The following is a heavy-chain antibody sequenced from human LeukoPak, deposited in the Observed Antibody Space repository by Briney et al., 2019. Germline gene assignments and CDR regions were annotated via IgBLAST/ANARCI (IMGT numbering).Heavy chain of an antibody. V-gene: IGHV1-69*05. CDR2: IIPIFGTA. Sequence: ASVKVSCTASGGTFSSYAISWVRQAPGQGLEWMGRIIPIFGTANYAQKFQGRVTITTDESTSTAYMELSSLRSEDTAVYYCARAGGNYYDSSGYDFDIWGQGTMVTVSS. D-gene: IGHD3-22*01. CDR1: GGTFSSYA. CDR3: ARAGGNYYDSSGYDFDI. J-gene: IGHJ3*02.